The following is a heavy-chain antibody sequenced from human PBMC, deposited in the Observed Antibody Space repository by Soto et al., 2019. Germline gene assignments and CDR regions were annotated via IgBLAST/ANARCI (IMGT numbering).Heavy chain of an antibody. CDR3: ARAPELGGGYDYGDSDDAFDI. CDR1: GYTFTGYY. CDR2: INPNSGGT. V-gene: IGHV1-2*04. D-gene: IGHD4-17*01. Sequence: ASVKVSCKASGYTFTGYYMHWVRQAPGQGREWMGWINPNSGGTNYAQKFQGWVTMTRDTSISTAYVELSRLRSDDTAVYYCARAPELGGGYDYGDSDDAFDIWGQGTMVTVS. J-gene: IGHJ3*02.